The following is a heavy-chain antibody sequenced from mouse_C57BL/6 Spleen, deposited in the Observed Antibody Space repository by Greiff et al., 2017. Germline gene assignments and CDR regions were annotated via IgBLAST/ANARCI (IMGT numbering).Heavy chain of an antibody. CDR1: GYTFTSYW. Sequence: QVQLQQPGAELVKPGASVKLSCKASGYTFTSYWMQWVKQRPGQGLEWIGEIDPSDSYTNYNQKFKGKATLTVDTSSSTAYMQLSSLTSEDSAVYYCARRGDGSSGYWGQGTTLTVSS. J-gene: IGHJ2*01. CDR3: ARRGDGSSGY. CDR2: IDPSDSYT. V-gene: IGHV1-50*01. D-gene: IGHD1-1*01.